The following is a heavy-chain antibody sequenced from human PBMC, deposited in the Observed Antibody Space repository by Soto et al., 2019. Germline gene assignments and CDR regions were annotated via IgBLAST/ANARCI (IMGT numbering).Heavy chain of an antibody. CDR3: VKRWFGELSPLDY. CDR2: ISGTGGST. V-gene: IGHV3-23*01. D-gene: IGHD3-10*01. Sequence: GGSLRLSCAASGFTFSSYSMSWVRQAPGKGLEWVSAISGTGGSTFYANSVKGRFTISRDNSNNTLYLQMNSLRADDTAVYYCVKRWFGELSPLDYWGQGALVTVSS. CDR1: GFTFSSYS. J-gene: IGHJ4*02.